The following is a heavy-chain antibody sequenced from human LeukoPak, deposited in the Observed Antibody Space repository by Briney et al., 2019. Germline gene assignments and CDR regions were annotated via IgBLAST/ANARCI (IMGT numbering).Heavy chain of an antibody. J-gene: IGHJ4*02. V-gene: IGHV3-48*03. CDR2: ISSIASTI. CDR1: GFTFSSYE. D-gene: IGHD3-10*01. Sequence: PGGSLRLSCVASGFTFSSYEMNWVRQAPGKGLEWVSSISSIASTIYYADSVKGRFTISRDNTKNSLYLQMNSLRAEDTAMYYCARCGDGLPCDFDFWGQGTLVTVSS. CDR3: ARCGDGLPCDFDF.